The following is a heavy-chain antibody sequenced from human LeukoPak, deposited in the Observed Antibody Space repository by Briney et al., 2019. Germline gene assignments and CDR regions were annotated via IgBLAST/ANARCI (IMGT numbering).Heavy chain of an antibody. V-gene: IGHV3-48*01. CDR1: GFTFSSYS. CDR2: ISSSSSTI. J-gene: IGHJ5*02. Sequence: GGSLRLSCAASGFTFSSYSMNWVRQAPGKGLEWVSYISSSSSTIYYADSVKGRFTISRDNAKNSLYLQMNSLRAEDTAVYYCARDEYYYDSSGYIHWFDPWGQGTLVTVSS. CDR3: ARDEYYYDSSGYIHWFDP. D-gene: IGHD3-22*01.